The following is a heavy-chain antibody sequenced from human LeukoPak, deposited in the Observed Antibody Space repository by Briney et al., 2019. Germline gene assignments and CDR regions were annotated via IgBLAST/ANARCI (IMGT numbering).Heavy chain of an antibody. D-gene: IGHD3-9*01. V-gene: IGHV3-64D*06. Sequence: PGGSLRLSCSTSGFTFSNHFMHWVRQAPGKGLEYVSSIGPNGASTLYADSVKGRFTISRDNSKNALYLQLTSLRLEDTALYYCVKGLTGTWSFDYWGQGTLVTVSS. CDR3: VKGLTGTWSFDY. J-gene: IGHJ4*02. CDR1: GFTFSNHF. CDR2: IGPNGAST.